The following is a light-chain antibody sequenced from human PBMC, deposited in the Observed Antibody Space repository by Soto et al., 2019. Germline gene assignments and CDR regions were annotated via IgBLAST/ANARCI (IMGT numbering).Light chain of an antibody. CDR3: QQYDSYPFT. J-gene: IGKJ4*01. Sequence: DIQMTQSPSTLSASVGDRVTITCRASQSINNWLAWYQQKPGKAPKLLISKASNLKSGGPSRFSGTGSGTEVPITISSLQPDDFASYYCQQYDSYPFTFGGGTKVEI. CDR2: KAS. CDR1: QSINNW. V-gene: IGKV1-5*03.